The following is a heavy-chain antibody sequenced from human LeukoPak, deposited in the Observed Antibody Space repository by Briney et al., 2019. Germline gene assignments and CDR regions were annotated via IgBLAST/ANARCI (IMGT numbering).Heavy chain of an antibody. D-gene: IGHD2-15*01. CDR2: ISGSGGST. CDR3: APRVVGSAPFDY. CDR1: GFTFSNYA. Sequence: GGSLRLSCAASGFTFSNYAMSWVRQAPGKGLEWVSAISGSGGSTYYADTVKGRFTTPRDNSKNTLYLQMNNLRAEDTAVYYCAPRVVGSAPFDYWGQGTLVTVSS. J-gene: IGHJ4*02. V-gene: IGHV3-23*01.